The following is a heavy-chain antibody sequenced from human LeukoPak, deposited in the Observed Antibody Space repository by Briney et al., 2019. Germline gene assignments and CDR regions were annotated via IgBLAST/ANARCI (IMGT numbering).Heavy chain of an antibody. CDR1: GFSLSTSGVC. J-gene: IGHJ4*02. CDR2: IDWDDDK. Sequence: SGPALVKPTQTLTLTCTFSGFSLSTSGVCVSWIRQPPGKALEWLARIDWDDDKYYSTSLKTRLTISKDTSKNQVVLTMTNMDPVDTATYYCARICSPRFGDFVDYWGQGTLVTVSS. D-gene: IGHD3-10*01. CDR3: ARICSPRFGDFVDY. V-gene: IGHV2-70*11.